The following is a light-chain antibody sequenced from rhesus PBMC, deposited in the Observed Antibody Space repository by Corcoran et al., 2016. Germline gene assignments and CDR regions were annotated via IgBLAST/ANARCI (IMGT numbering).Light chain of an antibody. CDR2: WAS. CDR3: QQYYNTPYT. J-gene: IGKJ2*01. V-gene: IGKV4-1*01. CDR1: QSLLLRSNTKNY. Sequence: DIVMTQSPDSLALSLGERVSINCKSSQSLLLRSNTKNYLAWYQTKPGQAPKLLIYWASTQEYGVPIRLMVSVSATALTLTISGLQSEDVAMYYCQQYYNTPYTFAQGTKVEI.